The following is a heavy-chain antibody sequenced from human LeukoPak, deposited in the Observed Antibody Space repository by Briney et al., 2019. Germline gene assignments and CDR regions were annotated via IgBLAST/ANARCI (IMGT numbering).Heavy chain of an antibody. D-gene: IGHD1-26*01. Sequence: PSETLSLTCSVSGASINNFNSFWGWIRQPPGKGLEWIGAIYYSGSTFYSGSTEYNPSLRSRVTISIDTSKNQFSLRLSSLTAADTAVYYCARRSSGSYHSPLGYWGQGILVTVSS. CDR3: ARRSSGSYHSPLGY. CDR1: GASINNFNSF. J-gene: IGHJ4*02. CDR2: IYYSGST. V-gene: IGHV4-61*05.